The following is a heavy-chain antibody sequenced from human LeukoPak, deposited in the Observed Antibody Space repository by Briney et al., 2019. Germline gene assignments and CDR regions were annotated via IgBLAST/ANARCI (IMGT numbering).Heavy chain of an antibody. Sequence: GGSLRLSCAASGFTFSSYGMHWVRQAPGKGLEWVAVIWYDGSNKYYADSVKGQFTISRDNSKNTLYLQMNSLRAEDTAVYYCARDGGGYCSGGSCYFPAPFDYWGQGTLVTVSS. CDR2: IWYDGSNK. D-gene: IGHD2-15*01. J-gene: IGHJ4*02. V-gene: IGHV3-33*01. CDR1: GFTFSSYG. CDR3: ARDGGGYCSGGSCYFPAPFDY.